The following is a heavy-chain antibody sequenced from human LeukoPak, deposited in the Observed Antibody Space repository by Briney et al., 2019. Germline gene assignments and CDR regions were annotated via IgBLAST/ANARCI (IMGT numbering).Heavy chain of an antibody. J-gene: IGHJ4*02. CDR3: AREDYGDHFIDY. V-gene: IGHV1-69*04. D-gene: IGHD4-17*01. Sequence: ASVKVSCKASGGTFSSYAISWVRQAPGQGLEWMGRIIPILGIANYAQKFQGRVTITADKSTSTAYMELSSLRSEDTAVYYCAREDYGDHFIDYWGQGTLVTVSS. CDR1: GGTFSSYA. CDR2: IIPILGIA.